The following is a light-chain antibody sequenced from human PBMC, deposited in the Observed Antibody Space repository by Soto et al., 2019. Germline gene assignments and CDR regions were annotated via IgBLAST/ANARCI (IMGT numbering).Light chain of an antibody. CDR3: TQYYSTFPT. CDR2: RAS. Sequence: DIVMTQSPDSLAVSLGERVFINCRSSQSVLYSSNNRNYLAWYQQKPGQPPKLLIYRASTRESGVPDRFSGSGSGTDFTLTISSLQAEDVAVYYCTQYYSTFPTFGQGTTVEIK. CDR1: QSVLYSSNNRNY. J-gene: IGKJ1*01. V-gene: IGKV4-1*01.